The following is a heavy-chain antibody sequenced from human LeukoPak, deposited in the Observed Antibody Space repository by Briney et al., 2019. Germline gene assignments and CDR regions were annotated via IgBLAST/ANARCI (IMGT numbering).Heavy chain of an antibody. CDR2: IKSKTDGGTT. CDR3: TTEYCSGGSCYWLDY. D-gene: IGHD2-15*01. Sequence: GGSLRLSCAASGFTFSNAWMSWVRQAPGKGLEWVGRIKSKTDGGTTDYAAPVKGRFTISRDDSKNTLYLQMNSLKTEDTAVYYCTTEYCSGGSCYWLDYWGQGTLVTVSS. J-gene: IGHJ4*02. CDR1: GFTFSNAW. V-gene: IGHV3-15*01.